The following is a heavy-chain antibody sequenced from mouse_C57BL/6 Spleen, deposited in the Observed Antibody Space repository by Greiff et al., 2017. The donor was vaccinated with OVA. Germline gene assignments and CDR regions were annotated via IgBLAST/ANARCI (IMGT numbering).Heavy chain of an antibody. V-gene: IGHV1-82*01. CDR1: GYAFSSSW. J-gene: IGHJ4*01. Sequence: VQLVESGPELVKPGASVKISCKASGYAFSSSWMNWVKQRPGKGLEWIGRIYPGDGDTNYNGKFKGKATLTADKSSSTAYMQLSSLTSEDSAVYFGARSNYDYDQYYYAMDYWGQGTSVTVSS. CDR3: ARSNYDYDQYYYAMDY. CDR2: IYPGDGDT. D-gene: IGHD2-4*01.